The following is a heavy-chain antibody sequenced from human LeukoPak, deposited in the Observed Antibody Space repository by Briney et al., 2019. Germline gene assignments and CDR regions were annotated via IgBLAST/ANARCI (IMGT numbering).Heavy chain of an antibody. Sequence: PGGSLRLSCAASGFTFSDYYMSWIRQAPGKGLEWVSYISSSGSTIYYADSVKGRFTISRDNAKNSLYLQMNSLRAEDTAVYYCAKGISGGSYWSDYFDYWGQGTLVTVSS. CDR1: GFTFSDYY. D-gene: IGHD1-26*01. CDR3: AKGISGGSYWSDYFDY. CDR2: ISSSGSTI. V-gene: IGHV3-11*01. J-gene: IGHJ4*02.